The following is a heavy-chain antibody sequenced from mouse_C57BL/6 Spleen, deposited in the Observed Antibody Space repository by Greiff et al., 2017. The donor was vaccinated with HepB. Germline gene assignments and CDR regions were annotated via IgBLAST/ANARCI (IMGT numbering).Heavy chain of an antibody. CDR2: IDPSDSYT. CDR3: ASLRY. CDR1: GYTFTSYW. Sequence: VQLQQSGAELVKPGASVKLSCKASGYTFTSYWMQWVKQRPGQGLEWIGEIDPSDSYTNYNQKFKGKATLTVDTSSSTAYMQLSSLTSEDSAVYYCASLRYWGQGTLVTVSA. J-gene: IGHJ3*01. V-gene: IGHV1-50*01.